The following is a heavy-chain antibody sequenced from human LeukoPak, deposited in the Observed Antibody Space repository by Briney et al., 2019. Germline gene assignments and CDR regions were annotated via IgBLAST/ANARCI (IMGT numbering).Heavy chain of an antibody. Sequence: GGSLRLSCAASGFTFDDYAMSWVRQAPGKGLEWVSGINSKGGSIGYADSVKGRFTISRDNAKNFLYLQMNSLRAEDTALYYCVRVDSDCSGGSCYTGLFDYWGQGTLVTVSS. V-gene: IGHV3-20*04. CDR1: GFTFDDYA. CDR3: VRVDSDCSGGSCYTGLFDY. J-gene: IGHJ4*02. CDR2: INSKGGSI. D-gene: IGHD2-15*01.